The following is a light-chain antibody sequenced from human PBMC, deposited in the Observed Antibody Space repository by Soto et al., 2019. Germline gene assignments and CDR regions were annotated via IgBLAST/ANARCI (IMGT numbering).Light chain of an antibody. Sequence: EIVLTQSPGTLSLSPGERATLSCRASQSVSSHLAWYQQRPGQAPRLLIYGASSRATGIPDRFSVSGSGTDFTLTISRLEPEAVALYYCQEYGNSPPLTFGGGTKVEIK. CDR2: GAS. V-gene: IGKV3-20*01. CDR1: QSVSSH. J-gene: IGKJ4*01. CDR3: QEYGNSPPLT.